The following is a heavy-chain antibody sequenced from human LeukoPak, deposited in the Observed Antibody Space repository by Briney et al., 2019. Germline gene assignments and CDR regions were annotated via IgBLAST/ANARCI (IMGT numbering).Heavy chain of an antibody. CDR2: ISSSGGTT. CDR3: AKDRNSWPTIVNY. J-gene: IGHJ4*02. D-gene: IGHD5-24*01. CDR1: RDARCFSA. V-gene: IGHV3-23*01. Sequence: RGSLRLANKAGRDARCFSAEYCVCQAPGKGLEWVSAISSSGGTTYYADSVKGRFSLSRDNSKNMRYLQMNSLRAGDTAVYYCAKDRNSWPTIVNYWGQGTLVTVSA.